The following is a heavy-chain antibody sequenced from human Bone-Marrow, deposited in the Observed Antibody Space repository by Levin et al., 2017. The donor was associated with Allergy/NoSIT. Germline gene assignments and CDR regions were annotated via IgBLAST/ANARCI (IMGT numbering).Heavy chain of an antibody. Sequence: SETLSLTCSVSGDSITTNHYYWAWIRQPPGKGLDWIGNLYYDCSTQYHTSLPRPVTISADTSKNSFSLSLKSVTAADTAAYDCARGALRECDFWGGLETNHHGTDVWGQGTPVTVSS. V-gene: IGHV4-39*02. CDR2: LYYDCST. J-gene: IGHJ6*02. CDR3: ARGALRECDFWGGLETNHHGTDV. D-gene: IGHD3-3*01. CDR1: GDSITTNHYY.